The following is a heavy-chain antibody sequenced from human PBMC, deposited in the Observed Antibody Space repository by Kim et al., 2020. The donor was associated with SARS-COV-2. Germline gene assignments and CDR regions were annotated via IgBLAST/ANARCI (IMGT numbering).Heavy chain of an antibody. CDR3: ARASRRWLHQTDY. J-gene: IGHJ4*02. V-gene: IGHV3-30-3*01. CDR2: ISYDGSNK. CDR1: GFTFSSYA. Sequence: GGSLRLSCAASGFTFSSYAMHWVRQAPGKGLEWVAVISYDGSNKYYADSVKGRFTISRDNSKNTLYLQMNSLRAEDTAVYYCARASRRWLHQTDYWGQGT. D-gene: IGHD5-12*01.